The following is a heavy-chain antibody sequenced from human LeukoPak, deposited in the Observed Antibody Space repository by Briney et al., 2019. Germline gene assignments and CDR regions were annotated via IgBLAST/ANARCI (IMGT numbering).Heavy chain of an antibody. V-gene: IGHV1-2*02. CDR1: GYTFTGYY. CDR2: INPNSGGT. Sequence: ASVNVSCKASGYTFTGYYMHWVRQAPGQGLEWMGWINPNSGGTNYAQKFQGRVTMTRDTSISTAYMELSRLRSDDTAVYYCARDRAVWFGEPKYYFDYWGQGTLVTVSS. CDR3: ARDRAVWFGEPKYYFDY. D-gene: IGHD3-10*01. J-gene: IGHJ4*02.